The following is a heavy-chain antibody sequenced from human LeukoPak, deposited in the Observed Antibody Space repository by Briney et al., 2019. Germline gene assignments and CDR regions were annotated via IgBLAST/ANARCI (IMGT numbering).Heavy chain of an antibody. CDR3: ARDTLGLTGTTHGY. CDR2: INPNSGGT. D-gene: IGHD1-7*01. J-gene: IGHJ4*02. V-gene: IGHV1-2*02. CDR1: GYTFTGYY. Sequence: ASVKVSCKASGYTFTGYYMHWVRQAPGQGLEWMGWINPNSGGTNYAQKFQGRVTMTRDTSISTAYMELSRLRSDDTAVYYCARDTLGLTGTTHGYWGQGTLVTVSS.